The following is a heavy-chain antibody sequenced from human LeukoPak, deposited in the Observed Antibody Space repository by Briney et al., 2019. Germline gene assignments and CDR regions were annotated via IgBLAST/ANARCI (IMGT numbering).Heavy chain of an antibody. V-gene: IGHV3-23*01. J-gene: IGHJ6*03. CDR3: AKDPRTYYDILTGYYNNYYYYYMDV. CDR1: GFTFSSYG. Sequence: LPGGSLRLSCAASGFTFSSYGMSWVRQAPGKGPEWVSAIETGGASTYYADSVKGRFTISRDNSKNTLYLQMNSLRAEDTAVYYCAKDPRTYYDILTGYYNNYYYYYMDVWGKGTTVTVSS. D-gene: IGHD3-9*01. CDR2: IETGGAST.